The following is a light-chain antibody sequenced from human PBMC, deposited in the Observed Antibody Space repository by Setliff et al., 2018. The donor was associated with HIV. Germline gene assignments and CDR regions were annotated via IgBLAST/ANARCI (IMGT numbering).Light chain of an antibody. V-gene: IGLV2-14*03. CDR3: YSYARGSTYV. CDR2: DVS. Sequence: QSALAQPASVSGSPGQSITISCTGTSSDIGRYNYVSWYQQYPGKGPTLVIFDVSERPSGVSNRFSGSKSGNTASLIISGLQPDDEADYYCYSYARGSTYVFGSGTKVTVL. CDR1: SSDIGRYNY. J-gene: IGLJ1*01.